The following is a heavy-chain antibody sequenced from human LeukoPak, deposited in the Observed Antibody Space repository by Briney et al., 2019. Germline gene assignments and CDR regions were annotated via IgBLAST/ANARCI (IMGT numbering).Heavy chain of an antibody. CDR3: ASGESYYGMDV. CDR1: GFTFDDYA. CDR2: ISWNSGSI. V-gene: IGHV3-9*01. Sequence: KAGGSLRLSCAASGFTFDDYAMHWVRQAPGKGLEWVSHISWNSGSITYVDSVKGRFTISRDNAKNSLYLQMNSLRAEDTAVYYCASGESYYGMDVWGQGTTVTVSS. D-gene: IGHD3-3*01. J-gene: IGHJ6*02.